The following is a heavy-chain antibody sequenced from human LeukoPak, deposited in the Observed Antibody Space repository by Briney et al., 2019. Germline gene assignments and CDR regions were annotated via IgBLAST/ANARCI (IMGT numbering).Heavy chain of an antibody. CDR3: ARDRLEAVTDDDYFDY. CDR1: GFTVSSNY. J-gene: IGHJ4*02. D-gene: IGHD2-21*02. CDR2: IYSGGST. Sequence: GGSLRLSCAASGFTVSSNYMSWVRQAPGKGLEWVSVIYSGGSTYYADSVKGRFTISRDNSKNTLYLQMNSLRAEDTGVYYCARDRLEAVTDDDYFDYWGQGTLVTVSS. V-gene: IGHV3-53*01.